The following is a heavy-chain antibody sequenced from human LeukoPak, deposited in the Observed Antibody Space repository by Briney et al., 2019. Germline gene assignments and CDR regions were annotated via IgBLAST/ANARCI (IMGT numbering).Heavy chain of an antibody. J-gene: IGHJ4*02. CDR2: ISGGGVST. CDR3: VNVVGANVFDY. V-gene: IGHV3-23*01. Sequence: GGSLRLSCAASGFTFSDYYMSWVRQARGKGLEWVSAISGGGVSTYYADSVKGRFTISRDNSKNTLYLQMNSLRAEDTAVYYCVNVVGANVFDYWGQGTLVTVSS. D-gene: IGHD1-26*01. CDR1: GFTFSDYY.